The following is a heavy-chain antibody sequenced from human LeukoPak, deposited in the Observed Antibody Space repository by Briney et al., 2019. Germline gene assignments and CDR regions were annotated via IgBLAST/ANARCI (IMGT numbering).Heavy chain of an antibody. CDR3: ATDYLYDILAGSKY. D-gene: IGHD3-9*01. V-gene: IGHV3-15*01. CDR2: IKNKTDGGTT. J-gene: IGHJ4*02. CDR1: GFTVSSNY. Sequence: GGSLRLSCAASGFTVSSNYMSWVRQAPGKGLEWVGRIKNKTDGGTTDYAAPVKGRFTISRDDSKNTLYLQMNSLKMEDSAVYYCATDYLYDILAGSKYWGQGTLVTVSS.